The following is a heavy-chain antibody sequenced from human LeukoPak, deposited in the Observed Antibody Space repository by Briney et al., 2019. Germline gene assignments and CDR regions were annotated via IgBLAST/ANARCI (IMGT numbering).Heavy chain of an antibody. CDR1: GYTFTSYG. V-gene: IGHV1-18*01. CDR3: ARVVDGSGSYYTNNWFDP. D-gene: IGHD3-10*01. J-gene: IGHJ5*02. Sequence: SVKVSCKASGYTFTSYGISWVRQAPGQGLEWMGWISAYNGNTNYAQKLQGRVTMTTDTSTSTAYMELRSLRSDDTAVYYRARVVDGSGSYYTNNWFDPWGQGTLVTVSS. CDR2: ISAYNGNT.